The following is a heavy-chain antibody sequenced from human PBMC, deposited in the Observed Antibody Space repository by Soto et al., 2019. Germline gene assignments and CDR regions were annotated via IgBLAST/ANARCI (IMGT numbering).Heavy chain of an antibody. J-gene: IGHJ1*01. V-gene: IGHV3-72*01. Sequence: EVQLVESGGDLVQPGGSLRLSCVASGFSLSDHFMDWVRQAPGKGLEWVGRIKNDPKSYITDYAESVKGRFTISRDDSKHSLFVQMNTMTSEDAAIYYCADLDCGRSYLLWGQGNLVTVSS. CDR2: IKNDPKSYIT. CDR1: GFSLSDHF. D-gene: IGHD3-22*01. CDR3: ADLDCGRSYLL.